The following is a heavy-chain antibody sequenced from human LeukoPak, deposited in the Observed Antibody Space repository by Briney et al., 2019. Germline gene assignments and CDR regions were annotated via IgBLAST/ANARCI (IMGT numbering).Heavy chain of an antibody. D-gene: IGHD6-19*01. J-gene: IGHJ3*02. CDR1: GFTFSSYA. CDR3: ARKEQWLPHDAFDI. V-gene: IGHV4-34*01. CDR2: INHSGST. Sequence: GSLRLSCAASGFTFSSYAMSWIRQPPGKGLEWIGEINHSGSTNYNPSLKSRVTISVDTSKNQFSLKLSSVTAADTAVYYCARKEQWLPHDAFDIWGQGTMVTVSS.